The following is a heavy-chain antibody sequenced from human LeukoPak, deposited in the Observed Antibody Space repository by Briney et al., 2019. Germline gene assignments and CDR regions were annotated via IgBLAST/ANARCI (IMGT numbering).Heavy chain of an antibody. Sequence: ASVKVSCKASGHTFTSNFVRWVRRAPGQGLEWMAVLNPSDGDTTYAQKFQGRITMTRDTSTGTVYMELSSLRSEDTAVYYCAGETDAFDYWGQGTLVTVSS. V-gene: IGHV1-46*03. J-gene: IGHJ4*02. CDR1: GHTFTSNF. CDR2: LNPSDGDT. CDR3: AGETDAFDY.